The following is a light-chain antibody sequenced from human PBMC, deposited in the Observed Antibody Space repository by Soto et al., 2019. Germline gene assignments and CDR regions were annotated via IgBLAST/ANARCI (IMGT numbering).Light chain of an antibody. V-gene: IGKV3D-11*01. CDR1: QYINTR. CDR2: QTS. J-gene: IGKJ1*01. Sequence: EIVLTQSPATLSSFPGDRVTLSCRASQYINTRLAWYQHRPGQAPRLLIYQTSIRAAGIPARFSGGGPGTGFTLTIGDVQPEVFAVYYCHQSQRWPQTFGQGTKVDIK. CDR3: HQSQRWPQT.